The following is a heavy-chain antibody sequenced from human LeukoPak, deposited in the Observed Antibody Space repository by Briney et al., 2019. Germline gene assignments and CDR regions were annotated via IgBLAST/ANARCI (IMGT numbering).Heavy chain of an antibody. CDR2: INPNSGGT. V-gene: IGHV1-2*02. J-gene: IGHJ4*02. CDR1: RYTFTGYY. D-gene: IGHD5-12*01. CDR3: ARQSSGGYGLGY. Sequence: GASVKVSCKASRYTFTGYYMHWVRQAPGQGLEWMGWINPNSGGTNYAQKFQGRVTMTRDTSISTAYMELSRLRSDDTAVYYCARQSSGGYGLGYWGQGTLVTVSS.